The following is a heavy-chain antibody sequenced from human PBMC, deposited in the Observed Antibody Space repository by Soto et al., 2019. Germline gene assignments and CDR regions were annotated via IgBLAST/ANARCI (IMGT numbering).Heavy chain of an antibody. CDR1: GGTFSNYG. J-gene: IGHJ6*02. CDR3: ARGGSDYAGSRYYQGDV. V-gene: IGHV1-69*12. D-gene: IGHD3-9*01. CDR2: IVPIFGA. Sequence: QVQLVQSGAEVKKPGSSVKVSCKSSGGTFSNYGFSWVRQAPGQGLECMGVIVPIFGAEHPQKFQGRVTITADESTSTVFRELRGLRSEDTAVYHCARGGSDYAGSRYYQGDVWGQGTTVTVSS.